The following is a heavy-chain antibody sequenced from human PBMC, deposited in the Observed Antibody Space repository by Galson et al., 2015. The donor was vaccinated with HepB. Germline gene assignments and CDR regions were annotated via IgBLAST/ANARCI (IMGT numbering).Heavy chain of an antibody. V-gene: IGHV3-15*01. J-gene: IGHJ4*02. CDR1: GFTFTNAW. CDR2: IKSKNDGGTT. CDR3: TMEGADTAGPFDY. D-gene: IGHD5-18*01. Sequence: SLRLSCAASGFTFTNAWMSWVRQAPGKGLEWVGRIKSKNDGGTTDYVAHVKGRFTISKDDSKNMLYLQMNSLKIEDTGVYYCTMEGADTAGPFDYWGQGALVTVSS.